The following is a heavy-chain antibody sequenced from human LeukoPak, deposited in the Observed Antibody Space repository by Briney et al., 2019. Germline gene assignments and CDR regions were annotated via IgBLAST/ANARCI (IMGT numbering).Heavy chain of an antibody. D-gene: IGHD3-10*01. Sequence: PSETLSLTCTVSGYSISSGYYWGWIRQPPGKGLEWIGSIYHSGSTYYNPSLKSRVTISVDTSKNQFSLKLSSVTAADTAVYYCAEGRAAFDYWGQGTLVTVSS. CDR1: GYSISSGYY. J-gene: IGHJ4*02. CDR2: IYHSGST. V-gene: IGHV4-38-2*02. CDR3: AEGRAAFDY.